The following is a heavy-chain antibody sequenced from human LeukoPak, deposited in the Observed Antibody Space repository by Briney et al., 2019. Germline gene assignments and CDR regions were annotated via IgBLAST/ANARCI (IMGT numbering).Heavy chain of an antibody. V-gene: IGHV4-61*02. CDR1: GGSISSGSYY. D-gene: IGHD1-26*01. CDR3: AREWVTSGSYRRFDY. Sequence: SQTLSLTCTVSGGSISSGSYYGSWIRQPAGKGLEWIGRIYTSGSTNYNPSLKSRVTISVDTSKNQFSLKLSSVTAADTAVYYCAREWVTSGSYRRFDYWGQGTLVTVSS. CDR2: IYTSGST. J-gene: IGHJ4*02.